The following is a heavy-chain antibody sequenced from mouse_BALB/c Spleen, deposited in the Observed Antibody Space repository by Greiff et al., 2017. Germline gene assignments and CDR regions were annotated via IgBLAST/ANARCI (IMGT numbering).Heavy chain of an antibody. CDR3: ARYGLPLYYFDY. CDR1: GYTFTSYY. V-gene: IGHV1S56*01. J-gene: IGHJ2*01. CDR2: IYPGNVNT. Sequence: QVQLKQSGPELVKPGASVRISCKASGYTFTSYYIHWVKQRPGQGLEWIGWIYPGNVNTKYNEKFKGKATLTSDKSSSTAYMQLSSLTSEDSAVYFCARYGLPLYYFDYWGQGTTLTVSS. D-gene: IGHD2-2*01.